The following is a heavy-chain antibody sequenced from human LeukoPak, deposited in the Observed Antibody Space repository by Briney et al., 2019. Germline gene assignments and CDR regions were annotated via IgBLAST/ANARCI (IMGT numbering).Heavy chain of an antibody. Sequence: ASVKVSCKASGYTVTGYYMHWVRQAPGQGLEWMGWINPNSGGTNYAQNFQGRVTMTRDTSTSTAYMELSRLRSDDTAMFYCARGGSTWPNYYYYGVDVWGQGTTVTVSS. CDR1: GYTVTGYY. CDR3: ARGGSTWPNYYYYGVDV. V-gene: IGHV1-2*02. J-gene: IGHJ6*02. D-gene: IGHD3-10*01. CDR2: INPNSGGT.